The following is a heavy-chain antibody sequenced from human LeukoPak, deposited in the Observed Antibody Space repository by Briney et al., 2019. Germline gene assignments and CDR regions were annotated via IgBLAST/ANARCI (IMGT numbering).Heavy chain of an antibody. CDR2: IHHSGST. CDR3: AGQGDSDTDFDY. Sequence: SETLSLTCTVSGYSISSGFYWGWIRQSPGKGLEWIGNIHHSGSTYYNPSLKSRATISLDTSKNQFSLKLSSVTAADTTLYYCAGQGDSDTDFDYWGQGALVTVSS. V-gene: IGHV4-38-2*02. D-gene: IGHD2-21*02. J-gene: IGHJ4*02. CDR1: GYSISSGFY.